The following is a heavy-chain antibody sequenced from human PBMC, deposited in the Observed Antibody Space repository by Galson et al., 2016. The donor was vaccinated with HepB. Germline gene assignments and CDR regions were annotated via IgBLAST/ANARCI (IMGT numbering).Heavy chain of an antibody. D-gene: IGHD4-17*01. Sequence: SLRLSCAGSGFTFRTYSMIWVRQAPGKGLEWVSSISSDSAYIFYADSVKGRFTISRDNPANSVYLQMTSLRVEDTAVYNCARDYGDSTGGFWGRGTLVTVSS. J-gene: IGHJ4*02. CDR3: ARDYGDSTGGF. CDR2: ISSDSAYI. CDR1: GFTFRTYS. V-gene: IGHV3-21*01.